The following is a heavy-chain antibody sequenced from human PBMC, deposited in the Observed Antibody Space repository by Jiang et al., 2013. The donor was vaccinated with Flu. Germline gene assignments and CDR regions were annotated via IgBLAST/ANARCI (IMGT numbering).Heavy chain of an antibody. CDR2: ISYDGSNK. V-gene: IGHV3-30*04. D-gene: IGHD3-22*01. CDR1: TFSSYA. Sequence: TFSSYAMHWVRQAPGKGLEWVAIISYDGSNKYYADSVKGRFTISRDNSQNTLYPQMNGLRAEDTAVYYCATDLDSSGYFNFDYWGQGTLVTVSS. CDR3: ATDLDSSGYFNFDY. J-gene: IGHJ4*02.